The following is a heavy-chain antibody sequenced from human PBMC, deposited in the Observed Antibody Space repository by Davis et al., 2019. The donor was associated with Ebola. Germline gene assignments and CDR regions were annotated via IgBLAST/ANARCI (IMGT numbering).Heavy chain of an antibody. CDR1: GFTFSTYW. CDR2: INRDGTTT. V-gene: IGHV3-74*01. CDR3: AKDDDSPDS. Sequence: GESLKISCAASGFTFSTYWMHWVRQAPGKGLVWVSRINRDGTTTTYADSGKGRVSISRDNSKNTLYLQMNSLRAEDTAVYYCAKDDDSPDSWGQGTLVTVSS. J-gene: IGHJ4*02. D-gene: IGHD3-3*01.